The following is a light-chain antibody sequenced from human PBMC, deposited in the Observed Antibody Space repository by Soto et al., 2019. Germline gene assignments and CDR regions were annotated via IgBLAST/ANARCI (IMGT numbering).Light chain of an antibody. V-gene: IGKV3-11*01. CDR3: QQRSDWPLT. CDR1: QSVSSK. J-gene: IGKJ4*01. CDR2: DAS. Sequence: EIVLTQSPATLSLSPGERATLSCRASQSVSSKLAWYQQKTGQAPRLLIYDASNRATGIPGRFSGSGSGTEFTLTISSLQSEEFAVYYCQQRSDWPLTFGGGTKVDIK.